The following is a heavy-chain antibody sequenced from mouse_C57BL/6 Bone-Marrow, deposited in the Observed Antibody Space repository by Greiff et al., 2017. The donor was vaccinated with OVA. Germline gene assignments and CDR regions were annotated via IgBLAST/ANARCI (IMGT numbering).Heavy chain of an antibody. CDR2: IYPGSGST. CDR1: GYTFTSYW. Sequence: QVQLKQSGAELVKPGASVKMSCKASGYTFTSYWITWVKQRPGQGLEWIGDIYPGSGSTNYNEKFKSKATLTVDTSSSTAYMQLSSLTSEDSAVYYCARSGSYFDYWGQGTTLTVSS. J-gene: IGHJ2*01. V-gene: IGHV1-55*01. D-gene: IGHD1-1*01. CDR3: ARSGSYFDY.